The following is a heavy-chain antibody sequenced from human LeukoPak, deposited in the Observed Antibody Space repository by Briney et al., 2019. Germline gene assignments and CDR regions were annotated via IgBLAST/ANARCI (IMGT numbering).Heavy chain of an antibody. Sequence: GGSLRLSCAASGFTVSSYWMHRVRQAPGKGLVWVSRIHSDGTSASYAESVKGRFTISRDNAKNTLYLQMNSLRAEDTAVYYCARPHNLRDMITFGGVIVNPSPFDYWGQGTLVTVSS. CDR2: IHSDGTSA. CDR3: ARPHNLRDMITFGGVIVNPSPFDY. V-gene: IGHV3-74*01. CDR1: GFTVSSYW. J-gene: IGHJ4*02. D-gene: IGHD3-16*02.